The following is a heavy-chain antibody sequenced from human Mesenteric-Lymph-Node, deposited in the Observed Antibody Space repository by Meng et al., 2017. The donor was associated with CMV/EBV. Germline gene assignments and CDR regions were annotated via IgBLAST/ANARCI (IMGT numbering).Heavy chain of an antibody. D-gene: IGHD3-3*01. Sequence: GGSLRLSCAASGFTFSNYAMHWVRQAPGKGLEWVAVISYDGSNKYSTDSMKGRFTISRDNSKNTLYLEMNSLRAEDTAVYYCAKDLGLNDFWSGYYGHYYYGMDVWGQGTTVTVSS. V-gene: IGHV3-30*04. CDR1: GFTFSNYA. J-gene: IGHJ6*02. CDR3: AKDLGLNDFWSGYYGHYYYGMDV. CDR2: ISYDGSNK.